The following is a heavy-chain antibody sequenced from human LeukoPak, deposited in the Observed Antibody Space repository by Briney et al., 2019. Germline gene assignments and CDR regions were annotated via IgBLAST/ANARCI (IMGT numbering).Heavy chain of an antibody. CDR3: ATTRGVITLDGYHYYIDV. CDR1: GGSFSDFY. CDR2: INHSGNT. J-gene: IGHJ6*03. Sequence: SETLSLTCAVYGGSFSDFYCTWIRQPPGKGLEWIVEINHSGNTKYNPSLKSRVTILLDTSKNQFSLKVRSVTAADTAVYYCATTRGVITLDGYHYYIDVWGKGTTVTVSS. V-gene: IGHV4-34*01. D-gene: IGHD3-10*01.